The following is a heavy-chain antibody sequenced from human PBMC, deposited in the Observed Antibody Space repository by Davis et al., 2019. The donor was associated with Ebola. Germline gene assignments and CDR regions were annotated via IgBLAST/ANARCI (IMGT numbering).Heavy chain of an antibody. CDR3: ARDGGLRWPGRGFDP. CDR1: GGSISSSSYY. J-gene: IGHJ5*02. D-gene: IGHD4-23*01. CDR2: IYYSGST. Sequence: PSETLSLTCTVSGGSISSSSYYWGWIRQPPGKGLEWIGSIYYSGSTYYNPSLKSRVTISVDTSKNQFSLKLSSVTAADTAVYYCARDGGLRWPGRGFDPWGQGTLVTVSS. V-gene: IGHV4-39*02.